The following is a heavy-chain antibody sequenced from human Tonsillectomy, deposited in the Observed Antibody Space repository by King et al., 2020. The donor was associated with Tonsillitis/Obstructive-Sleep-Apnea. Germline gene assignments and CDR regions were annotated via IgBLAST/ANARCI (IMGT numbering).Heavy chain of an antibody. Sequence: VQLQESGPGLVKPSETLSLTCTVSGGSISSYYWSWIRQPPGKGLECIGYIYYSGGTNYNPSLKSRVNISVDTSKNQFSLKLSSVTAADTAVYYCAREGAVMNAFDIWGQGTMVTVSS. CDR1: GGSISSYY. J-gene: IGHJ3*02. D-gene: IGHD2-8*01. CDR2: IYYSGGT. V-gene: IGHV4-59*01. CDR3: AREGAVMNAFDI.